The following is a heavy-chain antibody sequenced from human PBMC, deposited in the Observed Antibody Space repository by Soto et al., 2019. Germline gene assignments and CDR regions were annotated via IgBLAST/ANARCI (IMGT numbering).Heavy chain of an antibody. CDR2: IKSKTDGGTT. Sequence: EVQLVESGGGLVKPGGSLRLSCAASGFTFSNAWMNWVRQAPGKGLEWVGRIKSKTDGGTTYYAAPVQGRFTISRDDSKNTLYLQMNSLKTEDTAVYYCTTDVRTQLGRKNWGQGTLVTVSS. V-gene: IGHV3-15*07. D-gene: IGHD6-6*01. CDR1: GFTFSNAW. CDR3: TTDVRTQLGRKN. J-gene: IGHJ4*02.